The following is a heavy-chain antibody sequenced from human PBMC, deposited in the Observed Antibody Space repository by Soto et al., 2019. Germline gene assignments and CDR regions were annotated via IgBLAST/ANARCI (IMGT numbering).Heavy chain of an antibody. CDR2: INPNSGGT. CDR3: ARATYYYDSSGYYPPYFDY. J-gene: IGHJ4*02. V-gene: IGHV1-2*04. Sequence: ASGTVSCRASGYTCTGYYMHWVRQAPGQGLEWMGWINPNSGGTNYAQKFQGWVTMTRDTSISTAYMELSRLRSDDTAVYYCARATYYYDSSGYYPPYFDYWGQGTLVTV. D-gene: IGHD3-22*01. CDR1: GYTCTGYY.